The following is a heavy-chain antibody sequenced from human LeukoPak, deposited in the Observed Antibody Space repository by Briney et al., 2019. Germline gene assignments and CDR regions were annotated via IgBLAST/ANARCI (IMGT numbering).Heavy chain of an antibody. CDR1: GGSFSSYY. CDR2: INHSGST. D-gene: IGHD2-2*02. V-gene: IGHV4-34*01. Sequence: PSETLSLTCAVYGGSFSSYYWSWIRQPPGKGLEWIGKINHSGSTNYNPSLKTRVTISVDTSKNQFSLKLSSVTAADTAVYYCARVGPIGCSSTSCYKNWFDPWGQGTLVTVSS. J-gene: IGHJ5*02. CDR3: ARVGPIGCSSTSCYKNWFDP.